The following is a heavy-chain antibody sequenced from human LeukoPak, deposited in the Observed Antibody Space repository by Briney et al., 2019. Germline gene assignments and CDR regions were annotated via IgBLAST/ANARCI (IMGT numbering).Heavy chain of an antibody. CDR2: ISGLGDKH. Sequence: PGGSLRLSCAGSGFSFNSYALHWVRQAPGKGLEWVSGISGLGDKHYYADSVKGRFTISRDNSKNTVYLDMNSLRVEETGIYYCAKDSSAWYFYFDSWGQGTPVTVSS. CDR3: AKDSSAWYFYFDS. J-gene: IGHJ4*01. CDR1: GFSFNSYA. V-gene: IGHV3-23*01. D-gene: IGHD6-13*01.